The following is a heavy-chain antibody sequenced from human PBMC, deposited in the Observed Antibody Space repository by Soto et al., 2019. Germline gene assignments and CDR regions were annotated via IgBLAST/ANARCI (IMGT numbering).Heavy chain of an antibody. D-gene: IGHD3-3*01. CDR1: DYTFSVPF. J-gene: IGHJ4*02. CDR3: ASHYDMWSGYLSPVDY. CDR2: IDTSGTKI. V-gene: IGHV3-11*01. Sequence: QVQLVESGGDLAKPGGSLSLSGAASDYTFSVPFLSWFRQPPGKGRGWISNIDTSGTKIYYADSGKGRFTITRDNAKNSLYLEMNSLRDEDTAVYYCASHYDMWSGYLSPVDYWGQGTLVTVSS.